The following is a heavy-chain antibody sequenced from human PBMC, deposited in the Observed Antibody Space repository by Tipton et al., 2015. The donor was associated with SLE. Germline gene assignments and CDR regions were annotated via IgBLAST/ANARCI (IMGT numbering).Heavy chain of an antibody. CDR2: IYYSGST. CDR3: ARHGDSLMPPDY. V-gene: IGHV4-59*08. CDR1: GGSISSYY. D-gene: IGHD2-2*01. Sequence: TLSLTCTVSGGSISSYYWSWIRQPPGKGLEWIGYIYYSGSTNYNPSLKSRVTISVDTSKNQFSLKLSSVTAADTAVYYCARHGDSLMPPDYWGQGTLFTVSS. J-gene: IGHJ4*02.